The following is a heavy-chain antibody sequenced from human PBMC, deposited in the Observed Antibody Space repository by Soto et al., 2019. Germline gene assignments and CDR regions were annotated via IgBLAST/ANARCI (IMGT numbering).Heavy chain of an antibody. Sequence: PSETLSLTCTVSGGSISSGGYYWSWIRQHPGKGLEWIGYIYYSGSTYYNPSLKSRVTISVDTSKNQFYLKLSSVTAADTAVYYCARAGGYCSSTSCYGNWFDPWGQGTLVTVSS. CDR1: GGSISSGGYY. D-gene: IGHD2-2*01. V-gene: IGHV4-31*03. CDR2: IYYSGST. J-gene: IGHJ5*02. CDR3: ARAGGYCSSTSCYGNWFDP.